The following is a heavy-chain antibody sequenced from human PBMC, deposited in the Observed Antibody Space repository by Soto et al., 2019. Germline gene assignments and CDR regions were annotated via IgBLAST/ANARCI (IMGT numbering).Heavy chain of an antibody. CDR2: IYPGDSDT. D-gene: IGHD5-12*01. Sequence: PGESLKISCKGSGYSFTNYWIGWVRQMPGKGLEWMGIIYPGDSDTRYSPSFQGQVTISADKSISTAYLQWSSLKASDTAMYYCARRGYSGYPNDAFDIWGQGTTVTVSS. J-gene: IGHJ3*02. V-gene: IGHV5-51*01. CDR3: ARRGYSGYPNDAFDI. CDR1: GYSFTNYW.